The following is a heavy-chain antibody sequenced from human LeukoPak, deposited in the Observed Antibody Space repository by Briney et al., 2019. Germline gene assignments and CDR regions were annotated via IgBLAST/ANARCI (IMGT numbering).Heavy chain of an antibody. CDR2: IKQDGSEK. CDR3: AKEVSSPHAFDI. CDR1: GFSFNNYR. V-gene: IGHV3-7*03. Sequence: PGGSLRLSCVASGFSFNNYRMTWVRQAPGKGLEWVANIKQDGSEKQYVDSVKGRFAISRDNAKKSLYLQINTLRAEDTAVYYCAKEVSSPHAFDIWGQGTMVTVSS. J-gene: IGHJ3*02.